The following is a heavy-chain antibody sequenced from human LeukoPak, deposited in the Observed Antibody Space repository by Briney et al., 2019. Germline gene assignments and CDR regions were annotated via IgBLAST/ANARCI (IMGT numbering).Heavy chain of an antibody. D-gene: IGHD3-10*01. Sequence: SETLSLTCAVSAGSFSGYYWSWIRQSPGKGLECIGEVSHSGSTNYNPSLKNRVTISVDTSRNQVSLRLTTVTAADAALCYCARGRLKYFYGSGSYSSWSQGTLVTVSS. CDR2: VSHSGST. V-gene: IGHV4-34*01. CDR1: AGSFSGYY. J-gene: IGHJ5*02. CDR3: ARGRLKYFYGSGSYSS.